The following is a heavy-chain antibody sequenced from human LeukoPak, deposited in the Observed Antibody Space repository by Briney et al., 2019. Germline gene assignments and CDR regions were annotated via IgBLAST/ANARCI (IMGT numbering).Heavy chain of an antibody. CDR1: GFTFSGYW. V-gene: IGHV3-20*04. Sequence: GGSLRLSCAASGFTFSGYWMHWVRQAPGKGLEWVSGINWNGGSTGYADSVKGRFTISRDNAKNSLYLQMNSPRAEDTALYYCAREACSSTSCYYYYYYGMDVWGQGTTVTVSS. J-gene: IGHJ6*02. CDR3: AREACSSTSCYYYYYYGMDV. D-gene: IGHD2-2*01. CDR2: INWNGGST.